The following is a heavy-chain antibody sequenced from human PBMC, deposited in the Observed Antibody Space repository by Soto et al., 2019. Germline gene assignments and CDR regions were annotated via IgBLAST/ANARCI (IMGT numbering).Heavy chain of an antibody. V-gene: IGHV1-18*04. CDR3: ARGPDPTSCDS. Sequence: QAHLVQSGAEVKKPGASVKVSCKASGYTFTNYGITWGRQAPGQGLEWVGWINGYNGDTNYGQKVQGRVTRTTGISTSTAYMALRSLRSDDTAVYYCARGPDPTSCDSWGKGTLVTVSP. J-gene: IGHJ4*02. CDR1: GYTFTNYG. CDR2: INGYNGDT.